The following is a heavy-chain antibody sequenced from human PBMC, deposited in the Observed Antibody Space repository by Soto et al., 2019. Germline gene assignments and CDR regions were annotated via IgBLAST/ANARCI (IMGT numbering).Heavy chain of an antibody. CDR1: GFTFDDYA. J-gene: IGHJ6*02. CDR3: AKDSSGYDVYYYGMDV. Sequence: GASLRLSCAASGFTFDDYAMHWVRQAPGKGLEWVSLISWDGGSTYYADSVKGRFTISRDNSKNSLYLQMNSLRAEDTALYYCAKDSSGYDVYYYGMDVWGQGTTVTVSS. CDR2: ISWDGGST. V-gene: IGHV3-43D*04. D-gene: IGHD5-12*01.